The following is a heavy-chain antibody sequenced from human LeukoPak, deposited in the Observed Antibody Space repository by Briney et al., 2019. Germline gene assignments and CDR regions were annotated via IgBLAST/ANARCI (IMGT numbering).Heavy chain of an antibody. V-gene: IGHV3-23*01. D-gene: IGHD5-24*01. CDR1: GFTFTHYA. Sequence: GGSLRLSCAASGFTFTHYAMSWVRQAPGKGLEWVSGISGSDDNTYYADSVRGRLTISRDNSKNTLSLQMSSPRGEDTAVYYCARGYTFGNFDYWGQGTLVTVSP. CDR3: ARGYTFGNFDY. J-gene: IGHJ4*02. CDR2: ISGSDDNT.